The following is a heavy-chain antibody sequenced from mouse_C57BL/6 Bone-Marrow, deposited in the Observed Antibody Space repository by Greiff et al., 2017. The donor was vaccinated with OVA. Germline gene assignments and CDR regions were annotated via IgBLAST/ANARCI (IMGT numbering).Heavy chain of an antibody. Sequence: VQLVESGPGLVAPSQSLSITCTVSGFSLTSYGVSWVRQPPGKGLEWLGVIWGDGSTNYHSALISRLSISKDNSKSQVFLKLNSLQTDDTATYYCARGLRRGNYYAMDYWGQGTSVTVSS. CDR2: IWGDGST. V-gene: IGHV2-3*01. CDR3: ARGLRRGNYYAMDY. CDR1: GFSLTSYG. J-gene: IGHJ4*01. D-gene: IGHD2-2*01.